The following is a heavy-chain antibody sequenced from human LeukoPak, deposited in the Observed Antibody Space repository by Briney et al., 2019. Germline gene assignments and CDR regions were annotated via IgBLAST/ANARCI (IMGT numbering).Heavy chain of an antibody. CDR1: GGSISSGSYY. Sequence: SQTLSLTCTVSGGSISSGSYYWSWIRQPAGKGLEWIGRIYTSGSTNYNPSLKSRVTISVDTSKNQFSLKLSSVTAADTAVYYCASGGNRPWYYYYMDVWGKGTTVTVSS. J-gene: IGHJ6*03. V-gene: IGHV4-61*02. CDR3: ASGGNRPWYYYYMDV. D-gene: IGHD4-23*01. CDR2: IYTSGST.